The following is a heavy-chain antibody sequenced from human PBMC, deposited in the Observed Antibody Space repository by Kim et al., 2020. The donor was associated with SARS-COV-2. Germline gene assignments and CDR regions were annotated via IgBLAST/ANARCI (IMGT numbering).Heavy chain of an antibody. Sequence: GGSLRLSCAASEFTFDDYTMHWVRQAPGKGLEWVSLISWDGGSTYYADSVKGRFTISRDNSKNSLYLQMNSLRTEDTALYYCAKDLGRIQLWLRGFDYWGQGTLVTVSS. CDR1: EFTFDDYT. CDR2: ISWDGGST. D-gene: IGHD5-18*01. CDR3: AKDLGRIQLWLRGFDY. V-gene: IGHV3-43*01. J-gene: IGHJ4*02.